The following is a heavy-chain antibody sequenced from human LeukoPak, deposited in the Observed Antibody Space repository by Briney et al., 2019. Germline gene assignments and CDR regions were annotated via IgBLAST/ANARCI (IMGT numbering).Heavy chain of an antibody. V-gene: IGHV3-48*03. CDR3: ARDRSPYVFDT. CDR2: ISSSGGTI. J-gene: IGHJ3*02. D-gene: IGHD2-8*01. CDR1: GFTFSSYE. Sequence: GGSLRLSCAASGFTFSSYEMSWVRQAPGKGLEWVSYISSSGGTIYYADSVKGRSTISRDNAKNSLYLQMNSLRAEDTAVYYCARDRSPYVFDTCGEGKMFTVSS.